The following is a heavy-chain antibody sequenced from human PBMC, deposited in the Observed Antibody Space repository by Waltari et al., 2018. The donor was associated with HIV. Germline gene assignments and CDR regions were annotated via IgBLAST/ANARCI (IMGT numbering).Heavy chain of an antibody. CDR1: GFTVSSNY. CDR3: ARDLLVLDGLDV. Sequence: EMRLVESGGGLIQPGGSLTLSCAASGFTVSSNYMTWVRQVPGKGLEWVSTIYSGGSTFFADSVKGRFTVSRDISKNTLFLQVNSLRAEDTAVYYCARDLLVLDGLDVWGQGTTVTVSS. D-gene: IGHD6-6*01. CDR2: IYSGGST. J-gene: IGHJ6*02. V-gene: IGHV3-53*01.